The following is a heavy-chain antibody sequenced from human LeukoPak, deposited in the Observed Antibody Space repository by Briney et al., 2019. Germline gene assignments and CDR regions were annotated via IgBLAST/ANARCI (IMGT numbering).Heavy chain of an antibody. CDR1: GGSISSGSYY. CDR3: ARDLKTDYYDSSGYGWAFDI. D-gene: IGHD3-22*01. CDR2: IYYSRIT. Sequence: SETLSLTCTVSGGSISSGSYYWSWIRQLPGKGLEWIGYIYYSRITYHNPSLKSRVTISVDTSKNQFSLKLSSVTAADTAVYYCARDLKTDYYDSSGYGWAFDIWGQGTMVTVSS. J-gene: IGHJ3*02. V-gene: IGHV4-31*03.